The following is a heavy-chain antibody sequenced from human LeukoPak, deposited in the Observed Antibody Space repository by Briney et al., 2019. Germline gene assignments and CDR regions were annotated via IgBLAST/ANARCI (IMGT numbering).Heavy chain of an antibody. J-gene: IGHJ4*02. CDR3: TKLAVASADS. D-gene: IGHD6-19*01. V-gene: IGHV3-48*03. CDR2: ISPNGSTK. Sequence: GGSLRLSCAASGFSFSSYEMNWVRQAPGKGLEWVSNISPNGSTKYYADSVKGRFTISRDNAKNSLYLQMNSLRAEDTGVYYCTKLAVASADSWGQGTLVTVSS. CDR1: GFSFSSYE.